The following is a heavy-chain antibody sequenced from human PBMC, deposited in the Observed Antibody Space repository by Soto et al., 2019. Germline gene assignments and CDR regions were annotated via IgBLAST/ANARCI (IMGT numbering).Heavy chain of an antibody. Sequence: ASVTVSCKASGGTFSSYASSWVRQAPGQGLEWMGGIIPIFGTANYAQKFQGRVTITADESTSTAYMELSSLRSEDTAVYYCARGRESGTDAFDIWGQGTMVTVSS. CDR2: IIPIFGTA. CDR1: GGTFSSYA. D-gene: IGHD6-25*01. J-gene: IGHJ3*02. V-gene: IGHV1-69*13. CDR3: ARGRESGTDAFDI.